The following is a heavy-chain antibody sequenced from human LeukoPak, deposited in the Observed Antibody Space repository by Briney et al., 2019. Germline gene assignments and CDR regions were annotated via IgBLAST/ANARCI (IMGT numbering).Heavy chain of an antibody. D-gene: IGHD2-15*01. J-gene: IGHJ4*02. CDR3: ARGTRYCSGGSCDGDY. CDR1: GYTFTGYY. V-gene: IGHV1-2*02. Sequence: GASVKVSCKASGYTFTGYYMHWVRQAPGQGLEWMGWINPNSGGTNYAQKFQGRVTMTRDTSISTAYMELSRLRSDDTAVYYCARGTRYCSGGSCDGDYWGQGTLVTVSS. CDR2: INPNSGGT.